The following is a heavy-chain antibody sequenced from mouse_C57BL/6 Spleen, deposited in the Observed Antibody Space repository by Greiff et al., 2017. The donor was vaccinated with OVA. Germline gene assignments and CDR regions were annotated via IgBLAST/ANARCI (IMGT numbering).Heavy chain of an antibody. CDR2: IDPSDSYT. Sequence: VQLQQPGAELVMPGASVKLSCKASGYTFTSYWMHWVKQRPGPGLEWIGEIDPSDSYTNYNQKFKGKATLTVDKSSSTAYMQLSSLTSEDSAVYYCARREGGGYAMDDWGQGTSVTGSS. CDR3: ARREGGGYAMDD. D-gene: IGHD1-1*02. CDR1: GYTFTSYW. V-gene: IGHV1-69*01. J-gene: IGHJ4*01.